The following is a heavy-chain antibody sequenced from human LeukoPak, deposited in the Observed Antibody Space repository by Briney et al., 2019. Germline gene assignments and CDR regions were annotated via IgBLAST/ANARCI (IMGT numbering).Heavy chain of an antibody. Sequence: GASVKVSCKASGYTFTSYGISWVRQAPGQGLEWMGWISAYNGNTNYAQKLQGRVTMTTDTSTSTAYMELRSLRSDDTAVYYLARNIGLSGSGQQLHPEVDYYYYYIDVWGKGTTVTVSS. CDR3: ARNIGLSGSGQQLHPEVDYYYYYIDV. V-gene: IGHV1-18*01. D-gene: IGHD6-13*01. CDR2: ISAYNGNT. CDR1: GYTFTSYG. J-gene: IGHJ6*03.